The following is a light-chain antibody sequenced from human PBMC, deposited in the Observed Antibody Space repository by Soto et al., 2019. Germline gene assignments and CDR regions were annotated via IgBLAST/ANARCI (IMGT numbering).Light chain of an antibody. CDR3: QQARSFPVT. V-gene: IGKV1D-12*01. CDR2: ATS. J-gene: IGKJ5*01. Sequence: DIQMTHSPSSLSASVGDPVTITCLSSQDVFMWLSWYQQKPGKAPKILIFATSSLQSGVPSRFSGSGSGTDFTLTISSLQSEDFATYYCQQARSFPVTFGQGTRLEIK. CDR1: QDVFMW.